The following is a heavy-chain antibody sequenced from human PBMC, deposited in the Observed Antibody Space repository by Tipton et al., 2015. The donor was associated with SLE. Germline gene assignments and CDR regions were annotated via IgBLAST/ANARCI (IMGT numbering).Heavy chain of an antibody. CDR1: GGSFSGYY. Sequence: TLSLTCAVYGGSFSGYYWSWIRQPPGRGLEWIGEINHSGRTNYKSSLKSRVTISVDTSKNQFSLKLSSVTAADTAVYYCAGMSYPREGYFDYWGQRTLVTVSS. V-gene: IGHV4-34*01. D-gene: IGHD1-26*01. CDR2: INHSGRT. CDR3: AGMSYPREGYFDY. J-gene: IGHJ4*02.